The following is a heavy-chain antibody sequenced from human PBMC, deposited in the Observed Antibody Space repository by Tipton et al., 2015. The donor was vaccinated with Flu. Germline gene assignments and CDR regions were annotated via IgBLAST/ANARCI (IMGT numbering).Heavy chain of an antibody. CDR1: GYSISSGYY. J-gene: IGHJ4*02. V-gene: IGHV4-38-2*01. CDR2: IFHSGTT. CDR3: ARVSPRRVTAIVVVMLPEGYFDY. D-gene: IGHD3-22*01. Sequence: TLSLTCAVSGYSISSGYYWGWIRQPPGKGLEWIGSIFHSGTTSYNPSLKSRVSISVDTSKNQFSLKLTSMTAADTAVYYCARVSPRRVTAIVVVMLPEGYFDYWGQGTLVIVSS.